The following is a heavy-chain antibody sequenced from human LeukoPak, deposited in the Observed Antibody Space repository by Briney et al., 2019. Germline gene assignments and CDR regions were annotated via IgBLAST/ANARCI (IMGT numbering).Heavy chain of an antibody. Sequence: KPSETLSLTCTVSGGSISYYYWTWLRQSPGKGLEWIGQIYYTGRTYYNPSLERRVTISLDTSRIQFSLIMTSVTAADTAMYYCARGGTYNDILSFDPWGQGTLVSVSS. CDR3: ARGGTYNDILSFDP. CDR2: IYYTGRT. CDR1: GGSISYYY. D-gene: IGHD3-9*01. V-gene: IGHV4-59*01. J-gene: IGHJ5*02.